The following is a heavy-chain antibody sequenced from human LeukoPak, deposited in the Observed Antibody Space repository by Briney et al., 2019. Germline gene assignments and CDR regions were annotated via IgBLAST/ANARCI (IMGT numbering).Heavy chain of an antibody. D-gene: IGHD6-13*01. J-gene: IGHJ5*02. CDR2: IWYDGSNK. CDR3: ARSKGIAAAISNWFDP. CDR1: GFTFSSYG. Sequence: GGSLRLSCAASGFTFSSYGMHWVRQAPGKGLEWVAVIWYDGSNKYYADSVKGRFTISRDNSKNTLYLQMNSLRAEDTAVYYCARSKGIAAAISNWFDPWGREPWSPSPQ. V-gene: IGHV3-33*01.